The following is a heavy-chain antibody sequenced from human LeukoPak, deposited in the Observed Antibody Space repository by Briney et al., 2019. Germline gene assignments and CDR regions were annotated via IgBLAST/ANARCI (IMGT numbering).Heavy chain of an antibody. V-gene: IGHV3-23*01. CDR2: ISGSGGST. CDR1: GFSFDTYA. Sequence: PGRSLRLSCAASGFSFDTYAMHWVRQAPGQGLEWVSAISGSGGSTYYADSVKGRFTISRDNSKNTLYLQMNSLRAEDTAVYYCAKAPTFQLVHWFDPWGQGTLVTVSS. D-gene: IGHD6-13*01. J-gene: IGHJ5*02. CDR3: AKAPTFQLVHWFDP.